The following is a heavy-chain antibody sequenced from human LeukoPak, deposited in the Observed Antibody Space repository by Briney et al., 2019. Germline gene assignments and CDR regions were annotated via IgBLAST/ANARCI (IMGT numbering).Heavy chain of an antibody. Sequence: AGGSLRLSCAASGFTFSTYAMTWVRQAPGKGREWVSVISGSGDTKYYADSVKGRFTISRDSSKNTLYLQMNSLRAEDTAVYYCAKLRTGWVVAASDYWGQGTLVTVSS. V-gene: IGHV3-23*01. CDR1: GFTFSTYA. CDR2: ISGSGDTK. D-gene: IGHD2-15*01. CDR3: AKLRTGWVVAASDY. J-gene: IGHJ4*02.